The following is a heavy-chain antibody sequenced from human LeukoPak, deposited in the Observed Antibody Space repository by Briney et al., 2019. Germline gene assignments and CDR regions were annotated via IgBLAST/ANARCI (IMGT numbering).Heavy chain of an antibody. CDR1: GFTFSSYA. V-gene: IGHV3-30*09. J-gene: IGHJ4*02. D-gene: IGHD2-2*01. CDR2: ISTDGKDK. Sequence: GRSLRLSCAASGFTFSSYAMHWVRQAPGKGLEWVTVISTDGKDKKYADSVKGRFAISRDNSKNTLDLQMNSLRAEDTGVYYCAKDQKWGPADYYFDSWGQGTLVTVSS. CDR3: AKDQKWGPADYYFDS.